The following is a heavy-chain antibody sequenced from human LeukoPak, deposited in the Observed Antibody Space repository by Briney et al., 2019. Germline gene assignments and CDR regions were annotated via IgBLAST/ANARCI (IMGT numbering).Heavy chain of an antibody. CDR2: IRYDGSNK. Sequence: GSLRLSCAASGFTFSSYGMHWVRQAPGKGLEWVAFIRYDGSNKYYADSVKGRFTISRDNSKNTLYLQMNSLRAEDTAVYYCAAAIMRYSSSPYFDYWGQGTLVTVSS. CDR1: GFTFSSYG. J-gene: IGHJ4*02. D-gene: IGHD6-6*01. CDR3: AAAIMRYSSSPYFDY. V-gene: IGHV3-30*02.